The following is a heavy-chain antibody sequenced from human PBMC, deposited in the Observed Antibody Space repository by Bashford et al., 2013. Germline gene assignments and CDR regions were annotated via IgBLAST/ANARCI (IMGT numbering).Heavy chain of an antibody. CDR3: AKPRQNYRPGFDA. CDR1: GYTFTSYA. CDR2: INAGNGNT. J-gene: IGHJ4*02. D-gene: IGHD1-7*01. V-gene: IGHV1-3*01. Sequence: VASVKVSCKASGYTFTSYAMHWVRQAPGQRLEWMGWINAGNGNTKYSQKFQGRVTITRDTSASTAYMELTNLKAEDTALYFCAKPRQNYRPGFDAWGQGTLVTVSS.